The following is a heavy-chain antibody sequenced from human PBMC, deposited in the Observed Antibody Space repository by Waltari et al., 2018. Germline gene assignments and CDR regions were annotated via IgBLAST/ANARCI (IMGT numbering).Heavy chain of an antibody. CDR1: GFSFRRYA. CDR2: ISGSGSTP. CDR3: AKAIKGYNSAWFDY. V-gene: IGHV3-23*01. Sequence: EVQLLESGGGLVQPGGYLRLSCAASGFSFRRYAMSWVRQAPGKGLEWVSTISGSGSTPFYADSVKGRFTISRDNSRNTVFLQMNSLRAEETAVYYCAKAIKGYNSAWFDYWGQGTLVTVSS. J-gene: IGHJ5*01. D-gene: IGHD3-22*01.